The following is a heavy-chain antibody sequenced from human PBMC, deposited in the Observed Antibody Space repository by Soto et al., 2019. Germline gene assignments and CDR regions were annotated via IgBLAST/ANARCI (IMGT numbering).Heavy chain of an antibody. J-gene: IGHJ6*02. V-gene: IGHV3-30*18. D-gene: IGHD6-19*01. CDR2: ISYDGSNK. Sequence: QVQLVESGGGVVQPGRSLRLSCAASGFTFSSYGMHWVRQAPGKGLEWVAVISYDGSNKYYADSVKGRFTISRDNSKNTLYLQMNGLRAEDTAVYYCANLAVAGYYYYGMDVWGQGTTVTVSS. CDR1: GFTFSSYG. CDR3: ANLAVAGYYYYGMDV.